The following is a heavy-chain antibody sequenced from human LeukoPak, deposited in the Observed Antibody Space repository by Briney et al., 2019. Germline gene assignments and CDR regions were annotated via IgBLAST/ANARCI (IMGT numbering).Heavy chain of an antibody. Sequence: ASVKVSCKASGGTFSSYAISWVRQAPGQGLEWMGGIIPIFGTANYAQKFQGRVTITADESTSTAYMELSSLRSEDTAVYYCARDWRGSGSLEDWGQGTLVTVSS. CDR2: IIPIFGTA. V-gene: IGHV1-69*13. CDR3: ARDWRGSGSLED. J-gene: IGHJ4*02. CDR1: GGTFSSYA. D-gene: IGHD3-10*01.